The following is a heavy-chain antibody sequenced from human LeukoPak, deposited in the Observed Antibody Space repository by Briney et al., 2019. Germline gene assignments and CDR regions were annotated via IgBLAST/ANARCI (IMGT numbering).Heavy chain of an antibody. V-gene: IGHV4-59*01. CDR3: ASYDSSAYYLEY. CDR1: GGSISSYY. Sequence: SETLSLTRTVSGGSISSYYWSWIRQPPGKRLEWIGYIYYSGSTNYNPSLKSRVTISIDTSKNQFSLTLTSVTAADTAVYYCASYDSSAYYLEYWGQGTLVTVSS. J-gene: IGHJ4*02. D-gene: IGHD3-22*01. CDR2: IYYSGST.